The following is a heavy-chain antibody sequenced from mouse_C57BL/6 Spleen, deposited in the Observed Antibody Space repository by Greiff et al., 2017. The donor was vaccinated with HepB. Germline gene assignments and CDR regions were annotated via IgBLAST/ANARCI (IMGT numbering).Heavy chain of an antibody. Sequence: EVHLVESGAELVRPGASVKLSCTASGFNIKDDYMHWVKQRPEQGLEWIGWIDPENGDTEYASKFQGKATITADTSSNTAYLQLSSLTSEDTAVYYCTTFGGYYAMDYWGQGTSVTVSS. CDR2: IDPENGDT. D-gene: IGHD3-1*01. V-gene: IGHV14-4*01. J-gene: IGHJ4*01. CDR3: TTFGGYYAMDY. CDR1: GFNIKDDY.